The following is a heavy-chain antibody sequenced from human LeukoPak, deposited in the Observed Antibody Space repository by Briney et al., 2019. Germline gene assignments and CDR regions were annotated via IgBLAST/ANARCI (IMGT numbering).Heavy chain of an antibody. CDR2: ISSSGSTI. J-gene: IGHJ4*02. Sequence: GGSLRLSCVASGFTFSSYSMNWVRQAPGEGLEWVSYISSSGSTIYYADSVKGRFTISRDNTKNSLYLQMNSLRAEDTAVYYCARGVGVTTRGLDYWGQGALVTVSS. V-gene: IGHV3-48*01. D-gene: IGHD1-26*01. CDR1: GFTFSSYS. CDR3: ARGVGVTTRGLDY.